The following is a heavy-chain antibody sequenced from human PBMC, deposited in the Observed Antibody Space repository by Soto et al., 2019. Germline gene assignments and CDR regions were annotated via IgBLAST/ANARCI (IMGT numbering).Heavy chain of an antibody. J-gene: IGHJ3*01. CDR1: GGTFSKEA. CDR2: IIPMFVTP. CDR3: ARGGKKWLVRGDAFDL. D-gene: IGHD6-6*01. V-gene: IGHV1-69*01. Sequence: QVQLVQSGPEVKKPGSSVKVSCKASGGTFSKEAISWVRQAPGQGLEFMGGIIPMFVTPNYAQRFQGRLTIIADESTTTVYMELFSLTSEDTAVYYCARGGKKWLVRGDAFDLWGHGTVVTVSS.